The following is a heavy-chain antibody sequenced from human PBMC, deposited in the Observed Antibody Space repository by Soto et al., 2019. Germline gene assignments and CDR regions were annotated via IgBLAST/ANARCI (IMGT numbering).Heavy chain of an antibody. Sequence: GGSLRLSCAASGFNFSDYYMTWIRQAPGKGLEWISYISSSSRDTEYADSVKGRFMISRDNAKRSMSLQMNSLRVEDTAVYYCARWLEVLTTSDSWGQGILVTVSS. CDR3: ARWLEVLTTSDS. V-gene: IGHV3-11*06. CDR1: GFNFSDYY. CDR2: ISSSSRDT. D-gene: IGHD3-22*01. J-gene: IGHJ5*01.